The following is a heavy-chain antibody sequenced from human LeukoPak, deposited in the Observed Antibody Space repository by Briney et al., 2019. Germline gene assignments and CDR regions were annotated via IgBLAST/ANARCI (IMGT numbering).Heavy chain of an antibody. Sequence: PGGSLRLSCAASGFTFSSYSMNWVRQAPGKGLEWVSSISSSSSYIYYADSVKGRFTISRDNAKNSLYLQMNSLRAEDTAVYYCAKWDTYYYDSSGHFDYWGQGTLVTVSS. J-gene: IGHJ4*02. D-gene: IGHD3-22*01. CDR1: GFTFSSYS. CDR3: AKWDTYYYDSSGHFDY. V-gene: IGHV3-21*04. CDR2: ISSSSSYI.